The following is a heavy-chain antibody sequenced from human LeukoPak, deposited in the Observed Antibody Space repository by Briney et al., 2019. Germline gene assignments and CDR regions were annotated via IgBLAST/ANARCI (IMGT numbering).Heavy chain of an antibody. Sequence: ASVKVSCKASGYTFTGYYMHWVRQAPGQGLEWVGWINPNSGGTNYAQKFQGRVTMTRDTSISTAYMELSRLRSDDTAVYYCARVPMPAAIRYFDYWGQGTLVTVSS. CDR1: GYTFTGYY. V-gene: IGHV1-2*02. J-gene: IGHJ4*02. CDR2: INPNSGGT. D-gene: IGHD2-2*02. CDR3: ARVPMPAAIRYFDY.